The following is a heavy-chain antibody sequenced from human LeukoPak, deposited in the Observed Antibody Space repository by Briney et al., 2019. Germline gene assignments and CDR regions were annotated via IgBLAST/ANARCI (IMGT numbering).Heavy chain of an antibody. CDR1: GGSISSSY. D-gene: IGHD3-22*01. CDR3: ANYCGSGSYYYDSSGYYFGT. V-gene: IGHV4-59*01. J-gene: IGHJ4*02. CDR2: IYYSGST. Sequence: SETLSLTCTVSGGSISSSYWSWIRQPPGKGLEWIGYIYYSGSTNYNPSLKSRVTISVDTSKNQFSLKLSSVTAAGTAVYYCANYCGSGSYYYDSSGYYFGTWGQGTLVTVSS.